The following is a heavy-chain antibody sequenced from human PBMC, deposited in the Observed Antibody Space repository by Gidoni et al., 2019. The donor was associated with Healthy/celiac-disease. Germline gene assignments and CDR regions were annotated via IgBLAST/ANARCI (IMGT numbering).Heavy chain of an antibody. CDR1: GYTFPSYY. CDR2: INPSGGST. V-gene: IGHV1-46*01. J-gene: IGHJ4*02. Sequence: QLQLVQSGAEVQQPGPSVKVSCKASGYTFPSYYMHWVRQAPGQGLEWMGIINPSGGSTRYAQKFQGRVTMTRDTSTSTVYMELSSLRSEDTAVYYCARDPSGATTGEIDYWGQGTLVTVSS. D-gene: IGHD1-26*01. CDR3: ARDPSGATTGEIDY.